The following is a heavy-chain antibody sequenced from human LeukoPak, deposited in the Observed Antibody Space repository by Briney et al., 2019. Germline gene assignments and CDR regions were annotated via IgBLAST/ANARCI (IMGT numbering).Heavy chain of an antibody. D-gene: IGHD7-27*01. CDR2: INPSGGST. J-gene: IGHJ6*02. CDR3: ARDTTGGGPYYYGMDV. CDR1: GYTFTSYH. V-gene: IGHV1-46*01. Sequence: GASVKVSCKASGYTFTSYHMHWVRQAPGQGLEWMGIINPSGGSTSYAQKFQGRVTMTRDTSTSTVYMELSSLRSEDTAVYYCARDTTGGGPYYYGMDVWGQGTTVTVSS.